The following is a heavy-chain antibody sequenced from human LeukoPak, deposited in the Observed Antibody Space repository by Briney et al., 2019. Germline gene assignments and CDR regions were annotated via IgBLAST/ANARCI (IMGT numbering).Heavy chain of an antibody. J-gene: IGHJ4*02. D-gene: IGHD3-3*01. Sequence: QTGGSLRLSCAASGFTFRNYGMTWVRQAPGKGLQWVSAISGTGGSTYYADSVKGRFTISRDNSQNTVYLQMNSLRGEDTAVYYCARALSGLDFWGRGSLVTVSS. V-gene: IGHV3-23*01. CDR1: GFTFRNYG. CDR2: ISGTGGST. CDR3: ARALSGLDF.